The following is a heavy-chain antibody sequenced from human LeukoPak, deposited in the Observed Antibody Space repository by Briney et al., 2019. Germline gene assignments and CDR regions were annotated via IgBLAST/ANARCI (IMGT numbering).Heavy chain of an antibody. D-gene: IGHD4-17*01. CDR1: DDSFSSHY. CDR3: ARDLVTVTKGFDI. V-gene: IGHV4-59*11. J-gene: IGHJ3*02. Sequence: SETLSLTCAVSDDSFSSHYWTWIRQPPGKGLEWIGYISYIGSTNYNPSLKSRVSISIDTSKNHFSLKLSSVTAADTAVYYCARDLVTVTKGFDIWGQGTMVSVSS. CDR2: ISYIGST.